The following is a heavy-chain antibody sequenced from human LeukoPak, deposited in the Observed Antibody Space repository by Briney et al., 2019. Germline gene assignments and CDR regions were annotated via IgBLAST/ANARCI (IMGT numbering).Heavy chain of an antibody. Sequence: SETLSLTCTASGGSISSYYWSWIRQPPGKGLEWIGYIYTSGSTNYNPSLKSRVTISVDTSKNQFSLKLSSVTAADTAVYYCARLAEARWFDPWGQGTLVTVSS. J-gene: IGHJ5*02. CDR2: IYTSGST. V-gene: IGHV4-4*09. CDR3: ARLAEARWFDP. CDR1: GGSISSYY.